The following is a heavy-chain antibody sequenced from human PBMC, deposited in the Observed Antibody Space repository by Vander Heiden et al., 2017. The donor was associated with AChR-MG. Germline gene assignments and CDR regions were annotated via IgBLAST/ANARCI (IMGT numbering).Heavy chain of an antibody. D-gene: IGHD3-22*01. J-gene: IGHJ4*02. CDR3: ARGGYYYDSSGGYDY. V-gene: IGHV3-30-3*01. Sequence: VVQRGRSLRLSCAASGFTFSSYAMHWVRQAPGKGLEWVAVISYDGSNKYYADSVKGRFTISRDNSKNTLYLQMNSLRAEDTAVYYCARGGYYYDSSGGYDYWGQGTLVTVSS. CDR2: ISYDGSNK. CDR1: GFTFSSYA.